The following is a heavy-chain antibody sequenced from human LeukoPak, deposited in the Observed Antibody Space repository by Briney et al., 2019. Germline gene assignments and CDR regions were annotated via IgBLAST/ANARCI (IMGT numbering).Heavy chain of an antibody. CDR3: ARTKHTVLVTAPYYYYYYMDV. CDR2: ISGSDAGT. J-gene: IGHJ6*03. CDR1: GFTFNNYA. V-gene: IGHV3-23*01. Sequence: GGSLRLSCAASGFTFNNYAMSWVRQAPGKGLEWVSAISGSDAGTYYVDSVKGRFTISRDNSKNTLYLQMNSLRAEDAAVYYCARTKHTVLVTAPYYYYYYMDVWGKGTTVTISS. D-gene: IGHD2-21*02.